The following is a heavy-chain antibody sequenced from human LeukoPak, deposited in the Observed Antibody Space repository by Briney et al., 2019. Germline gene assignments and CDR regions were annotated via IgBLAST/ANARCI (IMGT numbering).Heavy chain of an antibody. Sequence: GGSLRLSCAASGFTFSSYSMNWVRQAPGKGLEWVSYIDSSSSTVLYADSVKGRFTISRDNAKNTLYLQMNNLRAEDTAVYYCAKVRSTMVRGVSDSWGQGTLVTVSS. CDR3: AKVRSTMVRGVSDS. J-gene: IGHJ4*02. CDR1: GFTFSSYS. D-gene: IGHD3-10*01. V-gene: IGHV3-48*01. CDR2: IDSSSSTV.